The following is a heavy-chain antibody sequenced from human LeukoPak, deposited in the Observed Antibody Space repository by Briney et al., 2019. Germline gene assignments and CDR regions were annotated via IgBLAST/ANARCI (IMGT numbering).Heavy chain of an antibody. CDR2: ISSNGCST. CDR3: VKGSAVPDAYYYYGMDV. Sequence: GGSLRLSCSASGFTFSSYAMHWARQAPGKGLEYVSAISSNGCSTYYADSVKGRFTISRDNSKNTLYLQMSSLRAEDTAVYYCVKGSAVPDAYYYYGMDVWGKGTTVTVSS. CDR1: GFTFSSYA. J-gene: IGHJ6*04. V-gene: IGHV3-64D*06. D-gene: IGHD3-3*01.